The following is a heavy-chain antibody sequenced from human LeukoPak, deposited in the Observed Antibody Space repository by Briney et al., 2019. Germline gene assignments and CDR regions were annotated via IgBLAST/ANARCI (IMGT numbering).Heavy chain of an antibody. CDR2: IWYDGNNK. D-gene: IGHD2-15*01. J-gene: IGHJ4*02. CDR1: GFTFSSYG. Sequence: GGSLRLSCAASGFTFSSYGMHWVRQAPGKGLEWVALIWYDGNNKYYADSVKGRFTVSRDNSKNTLYLQLNSLRAEDTAVYYCARQHCSGGDCYFFDWGQGTLVTVSS. CDR3: ARQHCSGGDCYFFD. V-gene: IGHV3-33*01.